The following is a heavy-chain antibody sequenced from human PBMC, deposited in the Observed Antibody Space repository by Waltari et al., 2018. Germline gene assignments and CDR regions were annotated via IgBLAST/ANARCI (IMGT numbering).Heavy chain of an antibody. CDR2: IYYSGST. CDR1: GFTFDDYA. V-gene: IGHV4-59*01. D-gene: IGHD3-10*01. Sequence: VQLVESGGGLVQPGRSLRLSCAASGFTFDDYAMHWVRQDPGKGLELIGYIYYSGSTNYNPALKSRVTISVDTSKNQFSLKLSSVTAADTAVYYCARYGGPYNWFDPWGQGTLVTVSS. J-gene: IGHJ5*02. CDR3: ARYGGPYNWFDP.